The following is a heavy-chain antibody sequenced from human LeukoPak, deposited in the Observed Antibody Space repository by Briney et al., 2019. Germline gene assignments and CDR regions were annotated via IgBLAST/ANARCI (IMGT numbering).Heavy chain of an antibody. D-gene: IGHD3-3*01. V-gene: IGHV3-43*02. J-gene: IGHJ4*02. CDR2: ISGDGGST. CDR3: AKDSSRFLEWLSTFVDY. Sequence: GGTLRLSCAASGFTFDDYAMHWVRQAPGKGLEWVSLISGDGGSTYYADSVKGRFTISRDNSKNSLYLQMNSLRTEDTALYYCAKDSSRFLEWLSTFVDYWGQGTLVTVSS. CDR1: GFTFDDYA.